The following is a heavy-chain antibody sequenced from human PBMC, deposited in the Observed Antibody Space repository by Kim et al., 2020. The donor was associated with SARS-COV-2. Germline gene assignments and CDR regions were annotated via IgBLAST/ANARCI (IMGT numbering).Heavy chain of an antibody. CDR1: GYTFTGQD. Sequence: ASVKVSCKASGYTFTGQDINWVRQAPGQGLEWMGWISPNSGNKNYGQKFQGRVTMTVNISMNTAYMELSSLISEDTAIYYCARRSTSRWYYFDYWGQGALVAVSS. D-gene: IGHD6-13*01. CDR2: ISPNSGNK. V-gene: IGHV1-8*01. CDR3: ARRSTSRWYYFDY. J-gene: IGHJ4*02.